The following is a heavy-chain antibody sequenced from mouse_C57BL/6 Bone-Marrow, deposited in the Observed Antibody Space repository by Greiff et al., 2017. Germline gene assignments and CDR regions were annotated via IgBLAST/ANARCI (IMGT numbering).Heavy chain of an antibody. D-gene: IGHD2-1*01. CDR2: ISTCGGST. CDR3: AMPRNYCYAMDY. V-gene: IGHV5-12*01. J-gene: IGHJ4*01. CDR1: GFTFSDYY. Sequence: EVQLVESGGGLVQPGGSLKLSCAASGFTFSDYYMYWVRQTPGKRLEWVAYISTCGGSTYYPDPVKGRFTISRDNAKNTLYLQMSRLKSEDTAMYYCAMPRNYCYAMDYWGQGTSVTGSS.